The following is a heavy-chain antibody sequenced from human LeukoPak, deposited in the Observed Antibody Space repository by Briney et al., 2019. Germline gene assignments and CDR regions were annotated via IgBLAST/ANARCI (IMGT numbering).Heavy chain of an antibody. V-gene: IGHV1-8*02. D-gene: IGHD2-2*01. CDR1: GYTFTSYD. CDR3: ARGHCSSAGCQDYFDY. CDR2: MNPNSGNT. Sequence: ASVKVSCKASGYTFTSYDINWVRQATGQGLEWMGWMNPNSGNTGYAQKFQGRVTMTRDTSISTAYMEVSWLRSDDTAVYYCARGHCSSAGCQDYFDYWGQGTLVTVSS. J-gene: IGHJ4*02.